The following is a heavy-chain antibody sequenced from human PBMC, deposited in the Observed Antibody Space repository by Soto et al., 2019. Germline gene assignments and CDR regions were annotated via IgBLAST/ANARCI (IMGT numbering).Heavy chain of an antibody. CDR2: FFSDAER. CDR3: ARMDGDYNYYGLDV. CDR1: GFLLTNGRMG. Sequence: QVTLKESGPVLVKPTETLTLTCSVSGFLLTNGRMGVSWIRQPPGKALEWLAHFFSDAERSYSTSMQSRLNMYKDSSGSQVVLTMTNMAPADTATYFCARMDGDYNYYGLDVWGHGIAVTVSS. V-gene: IGHV2-26*01. D-gene: IGHD4-17*01. J-gene: IGHJ6*02.